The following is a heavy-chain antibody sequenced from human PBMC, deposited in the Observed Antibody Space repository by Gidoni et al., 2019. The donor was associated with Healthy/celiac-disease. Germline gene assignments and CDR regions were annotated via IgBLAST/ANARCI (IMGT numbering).Heavy chain of an antibody. CDR3: ARDRRGLDYYGSEGFDP. J-gene: IGHJ5*02. CDR2: IYYSGST. D-gene: IGHD3-10*01. V-gene: IGHV4-59*01. Sequence: QVQLQESGPGLVKPSETLSLTCTVPGGSISSYYWSWIRQPPGKGLEWIGYIYYSGSTNYNPSLKSRVIISVDTSKNQFSLKLSSVTAADTAVYYCARDRRGLDYYGSEGFDPWGQGTLVTVSS. CDR1: GGSISSYY.